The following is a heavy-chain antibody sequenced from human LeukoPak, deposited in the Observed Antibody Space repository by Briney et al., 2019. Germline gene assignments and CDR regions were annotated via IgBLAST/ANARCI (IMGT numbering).Heavy chain of an antibody. CDR1: GYTFTSYD. J-gene: IGHJ4*02. CDR2: MNPNSGNT. CDR3: ARPPGNAVIDS. Sequence: ASVKVSCKASGYTFTSYDINWFRQATGQGLEWMGWMNPNSGNTGNAEKFKGRVTMTRNTSISTAYMELRSLRSDDTAVYYCARPPGNAVIDSGGQGTLVTAS. D-gene: IGHD1-1*01. V-gene: IGHV1-8*01.